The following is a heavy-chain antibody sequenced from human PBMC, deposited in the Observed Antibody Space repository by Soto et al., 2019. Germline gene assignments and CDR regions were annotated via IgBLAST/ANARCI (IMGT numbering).Heavy chain of an antibody. CDR2: ISSNGSSI. CDR3: ARDPLYCSGGSCYRPHAFDI. CDR1: GFTFSSYW. V-gene: IGHV3-48*04. J-gene: IGHJ3*02. D-gene: IGHD2-15*01. Sequence: GGSLRLSCAASGFTFSSYWMHWVRQAPGKGLVWVSRISSNGSSIYYADSVKGRFTISRDNTKNSLYLQMNSLRAEDTAVYYCARDPLYCSGGSCYRPHAFDIWGQGTMVTVSS.